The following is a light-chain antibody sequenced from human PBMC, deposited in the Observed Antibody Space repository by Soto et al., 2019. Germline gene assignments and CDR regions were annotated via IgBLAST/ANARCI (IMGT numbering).Light chain of an antibody. CDR3: QQYYNWPPGT. Sequence: EIVMTQPQATLSVSPGERATLSCRAGQSVGTNLAWYQQKPGQTPRLLIYGASTRATGIPASFSGSGSGTEFTLTISSLQSEDFAVYYCQQYYNWPPGTFGQRTKVEMK. CDR2: GAS. J-gene: IGKJ1*01. V-gene: IGKV3-15*01. CDR1: QSVGTN.